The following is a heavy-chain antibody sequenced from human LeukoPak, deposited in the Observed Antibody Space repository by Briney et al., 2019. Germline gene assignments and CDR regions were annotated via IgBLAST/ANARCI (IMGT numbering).Heavy chain of an antibody. Sequence: ASVKVSCKASGGTFSSYANSWVRQAPGQGLEWMGVIIPIFGTANYAQKFQGRVTITADESTSTAYMELSSLRSEDTAVYYCARDNRPDYSNYGSWFDPWGQGTLVTVSS. V-gene: IGHV1-69*13. D-gene: IGHD4-11*01. CDR2: IIPIFGTA. CDR1: GGTFSSYA. J-gene: IGHJ5*02. CDR3: ARDNRPDYSNYGSWFDP.